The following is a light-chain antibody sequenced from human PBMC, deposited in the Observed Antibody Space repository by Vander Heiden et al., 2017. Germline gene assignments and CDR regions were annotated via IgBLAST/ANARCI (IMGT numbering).Light chain of an antibody. J-gene: IGLJ2*01. CDR1: NLGDNY. CDR3: QAWDSSTHVV. CDR2: QDS. V-gene: IGLV3-1*01. Sequence: SSELTHTPSVSVSPGQTASLPCPDDNLGDNYASWYQQKPGQAPVLVIYQDSKRPSGISERFSGSNSGNTATLTISGIQAMDEADYYCQAWDSSTHVVFGGGTKLTVL.